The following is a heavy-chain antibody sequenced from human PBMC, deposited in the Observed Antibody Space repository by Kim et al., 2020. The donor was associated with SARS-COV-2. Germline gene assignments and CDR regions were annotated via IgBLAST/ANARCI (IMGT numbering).Heavy chain of an antibody. CDR2: IYGGGST. J-gene: IGHJ4*02. CDR3: AREGS. V-gene: IGHV3-66*01. Sequence: IYGGGSTYDADAVKGRFTISRDNSKTTLYLQMNSLRAEDTAVYYCAREGSWGQGTLVTVSS.